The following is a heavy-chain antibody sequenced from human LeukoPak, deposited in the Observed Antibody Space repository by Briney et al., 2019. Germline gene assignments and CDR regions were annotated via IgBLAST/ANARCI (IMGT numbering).Heavy chain of an antibody. CDR3: ANLGGIFGVVKAFDI. Sequence: GGSLRLSCAASGFTVSSNYMSWVRQAPGKGLEWVSVIYSGGSTYYADSVKGRFTISRDNSKNTLYLQMNSLRAEDTAVYYCANLGGIFGVVKAFDIWGQGTMVTVSS. CDR1: GFTVSSNY. V-gene: IGHV3-53*01. D-gene: IGHD3-3*01. J-gene: IGHJ3*02. CDR2: IYSGGST.